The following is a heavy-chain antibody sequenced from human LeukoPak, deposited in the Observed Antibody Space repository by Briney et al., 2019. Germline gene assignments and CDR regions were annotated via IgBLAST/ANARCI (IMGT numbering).Heavy chain of an antibody. Sequence: SQTLSLTCAISGDSLFTNSVAWNWIRQSPSRGLEWLGRTYYRSKWSFDYALSVKSRITISADTPKNHFSLQLSSVTPDDTALYYCARGEYTSFDNWGQGTLITVSS. CDR1: GDSLFTNSVA. CDR2: TYYRSKWSF. J-gene: IGHJ4*02. V-gene: IGHV6-1*01. D-gene: IGHD2-2*01. CDR3: ARGEYTSFDN.